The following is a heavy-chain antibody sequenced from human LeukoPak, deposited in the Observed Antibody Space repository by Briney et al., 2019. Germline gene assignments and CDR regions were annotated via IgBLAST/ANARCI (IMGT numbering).Heavy chain of an antibody. CDR3: ASSLRYYYYYYMDV. J-gene: IGHJ6*03. V-gene: IGHV1-18*01. CDR1: GYTFTSYA. Sequence: ASVKVSCKASGYTFTSYAISWVRQAPGQGLEWMGWISAYNGNTNYAQKLQGRVTMTTDTSTSTAYMELRSLRSDDTAVYYCASSLRYYYYYYMDVWGKGTTVAVSS. CDR2: ISAYNGNT.